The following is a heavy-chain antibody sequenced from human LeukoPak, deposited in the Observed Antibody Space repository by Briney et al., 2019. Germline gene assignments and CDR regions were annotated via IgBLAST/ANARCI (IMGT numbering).Heavy chain of an antibody. CDR3: AKDAYYYDSSGWFDY. J-gene: IGHJ4*02. V-gene: IGHV3-23*01. Sequence: GGSLRLSCAASGFTFSSYAMSRVRQAPGKGLEWVSAISGSGGSTYYADSVKGRFTISRDNSKNTLYLQMNSLRAEDTAVYYCAKDAYYYDSSGWFDYWGQGTLVTVSS. D-gene: IGHD3-22*01. CDR1: GFTFSSYA. CDR2: ISGSGGST.